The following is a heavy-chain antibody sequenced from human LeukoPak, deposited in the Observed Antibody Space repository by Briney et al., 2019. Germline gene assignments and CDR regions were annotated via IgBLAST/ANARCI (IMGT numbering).Heavy chain of an antibody. CDR1: GFTFNTYG. Sequence: GGTLRLSCAASGFTFNTYGMSWVRQAPGKGLEWVSGISGSGGATYYADSVKGRFTISRDNAKNSLYLQMNSLRAEDTAVYYCAELGIAMIGGVWGKGTTVTISS. J-gene: IGHJ6*04. D-gene: IGHD3-10*02. V-gene: IGHV3-23*01. CDR3: AELGIAMIGGV. CDR2: ISGSGGAT.